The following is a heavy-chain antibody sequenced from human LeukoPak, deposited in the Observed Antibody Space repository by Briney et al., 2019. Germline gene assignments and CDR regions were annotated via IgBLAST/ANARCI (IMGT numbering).Heavy chain of an antibody. CDR2: ISGSGDNT. CDR1: GFTFSSYA. J-gene: IGHJ4*02. V-gene: IGHV3-23*01. D-gene: IGHD3-22*01. Sequence: GGSLRLSCAASGFTFSSYAMSWVRQAPGKGLEWVSGISGSGDNTYYADSVKGRFTISRDNSKNTLYVQVNSLGTEDTAAYYCAKGSYYDSSGSFYFDYWGQGTLVTVSP. CDR3: AKGSYYDSSGSFYFDY.